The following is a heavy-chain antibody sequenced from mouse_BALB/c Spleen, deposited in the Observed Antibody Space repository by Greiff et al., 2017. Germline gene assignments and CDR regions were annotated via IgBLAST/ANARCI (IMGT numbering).Heavy chain of an antibody. CDR2: ISSGSSTI. CDR3: AREEYGNYPFAY. V-gene: IGHV5-17*02. J-gene: IGHJ3*01. CDR1: GFTFSSFG. Sequence: DVKLVESGGGLVRPGGSRKLSCAASGFTFSSFGMHWVRQAPEKGLEWVAYISSGSSTIYYADTVKGRFTISRDNPKNTLFLQMTSLRSEDTAMYYCAREEYGNYPFAYWGQGTLVTVSA. D-gene: IGHD2-10*02.